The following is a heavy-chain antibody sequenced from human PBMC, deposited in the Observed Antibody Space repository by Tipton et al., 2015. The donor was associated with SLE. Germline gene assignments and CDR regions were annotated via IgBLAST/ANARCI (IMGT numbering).Heavy chain of an antibody. D-gene: IGHD5-18*01. J-gene: IGHJ4*02. CDR3: AREYSSFEY. CDR1: GDSVRSYY. Sequence: GLVKPSETLSLMCTVSGDSVRSYYWSWIRQPPGKGLEWIAYVHYSGATSYNPSLKSRVTISMDTSKNQFYLQMSSVTAADTAVYYCAREYSSFEYWGQGTLVTVSS. CDR2: VHYSGAT. V-gene: IGHV4-59*02.